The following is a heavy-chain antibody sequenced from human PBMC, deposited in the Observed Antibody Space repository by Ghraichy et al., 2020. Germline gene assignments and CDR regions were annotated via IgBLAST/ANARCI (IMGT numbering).Heavy chain of an antibody. Sequence: GGSLRLSCAASGFTFSSYAMSWVRQAPGKGLEWVSGISGSGGSTYYADSVKGRFTISRDNSKNTLYLQMNSLRAEDTAVYYCAKSDIVVVVAAILYFDLWGRGTLVTVSS. J-gene: IGHJ2*01. V-gene: IGHV3-23*01. CDR3: AKSDIVVVVAAILYFDL. CDR1: GFTFSSYA. D-gene: IGHD2-15*01. CDR2: ISGSGGST.